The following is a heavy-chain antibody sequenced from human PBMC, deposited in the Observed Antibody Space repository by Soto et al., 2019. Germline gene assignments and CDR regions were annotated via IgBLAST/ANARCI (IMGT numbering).Heavy chain of an antibody. CDR1: GGTFSSYA. CDR3: ARVNDSGYDYGNNFFDY. J-gene: IGHJ4*02. Sequence: QVQLVQSGAEVKKPGSSVKVSCKASGGTFSSYAISWVRQAPGQGLEWMGGIIPIFGTVNYAQKFQGRVTITADESTSTAYMELSSLRSEDTAVYHCARVNDSGYDYGNNFFDYWGQGTLVTVSS. D-gene: IGHD5-12*01. V-gene: IGHV1-69*01. CDR2: IIPIFGTV.